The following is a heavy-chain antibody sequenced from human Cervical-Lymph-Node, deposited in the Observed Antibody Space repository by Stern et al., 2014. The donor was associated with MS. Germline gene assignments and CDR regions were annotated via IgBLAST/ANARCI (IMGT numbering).Heavy chain of an antibody. J-gene: IGHJ5*02. CDR3: ASAAAMAA. CDR1: RGTFSTYA. CDR2: IIPTFDTP. D-gene: IGHD6-19*01. Sequence: VQLVESGAEVKKPGSSVKVSCEAPRGTFSTYAINWVQQAPGQGLEWMGGIIPTFDTPNYAQKFQGRATITADESTTTAYLELSSLRYEDTAVYYCASAAAMAAWGQGTLVTVSS. V-gene: IGHV1-69*01.